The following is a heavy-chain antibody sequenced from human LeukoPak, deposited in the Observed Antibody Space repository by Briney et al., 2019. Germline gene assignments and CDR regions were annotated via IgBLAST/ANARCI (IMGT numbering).Heavy chain of an antibody. D-gene: IGHD3-16*01. CDR2: IKHDGSA. CDR3: ARRRLGGRPLDF. CDR1: GGSFSGDF. V-gene: IGHV4-34*01. Sequence: PSETLSLTCAVYGGSFSGDFWSWLRQSPGKGREWVGEIKHDGSATYNPSLESRVTMSLDTSTNQISLEMTSVTAADTAVYYCARRRLGGRPLDFWGQGTLVTVSS. J-gene: IGHJ4*02.